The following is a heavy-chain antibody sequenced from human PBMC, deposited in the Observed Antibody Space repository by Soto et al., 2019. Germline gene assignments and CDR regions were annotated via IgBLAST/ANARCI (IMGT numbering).Heavy chain of an antibody. V-gene: IGHV1-69*12. D-gene: IGHD2-2*01. Sequence: QVQLVQSGAEVKKPGSSVKVSCKASGGTFSSYAISWVRQAPGQGLEWMGGIIPNFGTAHYAQKFQGRVTITADESTTTAYMELTSLRSEDTAVYYCARHVPAAGYYYGMDVWGQGTTVTVSS. CDR1: GGTFSSYA. J-gene: IGHJ6*02. CDR3: ARHVPAAGYYYGMDV. CDR2: IIPNFGTA.